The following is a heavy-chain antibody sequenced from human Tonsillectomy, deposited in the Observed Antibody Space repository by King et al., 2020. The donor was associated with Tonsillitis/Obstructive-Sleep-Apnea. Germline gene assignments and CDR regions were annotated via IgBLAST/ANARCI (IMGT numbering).Heavy chain of an antibody. CDR3: ARSPIQIVGATMFDY. Sequence: MQLQESGPGLVKPSQTLSLTCTVSGGSISSGGYYWSWIRQHPGKGLEWIGYIYYSGSTYYNPSLKSRVTISVDTSKNQFSLKLSSVTAADTAVYYCARSPIQIVGATMFDYWGQGTLVTVSS. D-gene: IGHD1-26*01. CDR2: IYYSGST. V-gene: IGHV4-31*03. CDR1: GGSISSGGYY. J-gene: IGHJ4*02.